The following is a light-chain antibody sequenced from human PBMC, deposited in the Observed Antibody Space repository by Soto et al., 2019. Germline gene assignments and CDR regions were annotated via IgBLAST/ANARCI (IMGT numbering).Light chain of an antibody. CDR1: RTVSSSS. J-gene: IGKJ1*01. V-gene: IGKV3-20*01. CDR3: QQYGSSPRT. Sequence: EIVLTQSPATLSVSQRERATLSCRASRTVSSSSLAWYQQKPGQAPRLLIFGASTRAAGFPDRFSGSGSGTDFTLTISRLDPEYFAVYYCQQYGSSPRTFGQGTKVDIK. CDR2: GAS.